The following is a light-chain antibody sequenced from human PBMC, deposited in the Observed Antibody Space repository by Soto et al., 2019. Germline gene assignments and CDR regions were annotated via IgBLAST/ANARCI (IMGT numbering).Light chain of an antibody. J-gene: IGKJ1*01. CDR1: QSVSRSY. V-gene: IGKV3-20*01. Sequence: EIVLTQSPGTLSLSPGERATLSCRASQSVSRSYLAWYQQKPGQAPRLLIYGASSRATGIPDRFSGCGSGTDFTLSISRLEPDDFAVYYCQQYASSPWTFGQITQVEI. CDR3: QQYASSPWT. CDR2: GAS.